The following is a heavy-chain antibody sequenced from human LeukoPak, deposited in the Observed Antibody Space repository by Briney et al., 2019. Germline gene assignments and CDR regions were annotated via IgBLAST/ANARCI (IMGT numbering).Heavy chain of an antibody. CDR2: ISSYNGNT. CDR1: GYTFTSNG. CDR3: ARVPSADILTGYYAYYYYYMDV. J-gene: IGHJ6*03. Sequence: GASVKVSCKASGYTFTSNGFSWVRQAPGQGLEWMGWISSYNGNTNYAQKLQGRVTMTTDTSTSTAYMELRSLRSDDTAVYYCARVPSADILTGYYAYYYYYMDVWGKGTTVTVSS. V-gene: IGHV1-18*01. D-gene: IGHD3-9*01.